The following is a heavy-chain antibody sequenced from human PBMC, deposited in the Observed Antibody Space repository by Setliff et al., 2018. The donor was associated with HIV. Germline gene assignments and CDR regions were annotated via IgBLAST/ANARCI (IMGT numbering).Heavy chain of an antibody. D-gene: IGHD6-19*01. Sequence: GPSVKVSCKVSGYTLTELSMHWVRQAPGKGLEWMGGFDPEDGETIYAQKFQGRVTMTEDTSTDTAYMELSSLRSEDTAVYYCATASSGWHWGWFDPWGQGTLVTVSS. CDR2: FDPEDGET. V-gene: IGHV1-24*01. J-gene: IGHJ5*02. CDR1: GYTLTELS. CDR3: ATASSGWHWGWFDP.